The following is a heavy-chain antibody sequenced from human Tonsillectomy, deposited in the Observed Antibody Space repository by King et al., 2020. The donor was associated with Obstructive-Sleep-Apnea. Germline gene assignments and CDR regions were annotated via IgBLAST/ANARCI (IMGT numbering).Heavy chain of an antibody. CDR1: GDSISSYY. J-gene: IGHJ3*02. CDR3: ARHSFGRLVLGATAFDI. Sequence: QLQESGPGLVKPSETLSLTCTVSGDSISSYYWSWIRQPPGKGLEWIGYIYNSGSTNCNPSLKSRVTISLDTSKNQFSLKLISLTASDTAVYYCARHSFGRLVLGATAFDIWGQGTMVTVSS. D-gene: IGHD1-26*01. CDR2: IYNSGST. V-gene: IGHV4-59*08.